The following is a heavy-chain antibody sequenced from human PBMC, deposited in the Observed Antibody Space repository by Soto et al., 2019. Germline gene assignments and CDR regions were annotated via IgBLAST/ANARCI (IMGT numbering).Heavy chain of an antibody. CDR1: GYTFTSYG. V-gene: IGHV1-18*01. Sequence: GASVKVSCKASGYTFTSYGISWVRQAPGQGLEWMGWISAYNGNTNYAQKLQGRVTMTTDTSTSTAYMELRSLRSDDTAVYYCARGVSVVAATNGWFDPWGQGTLVTSPQ. CDR3: ARGVSVVAATNGWFDP. CDR2: ISAYNGNT. J-gene: IGHJ5*02. D-gene: IGHD2-15*01.